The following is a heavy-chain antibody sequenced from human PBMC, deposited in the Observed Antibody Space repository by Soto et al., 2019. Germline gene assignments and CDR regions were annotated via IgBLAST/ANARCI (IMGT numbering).Heavy chain of an antibody. CDR3: ARDRRYYGSRGGY. CDR1: GFTFSSYS. J-gene: IGHJ4*02. V-gene: IGHV3-48*01. CDR2: ISSSSSTI. D-gene: IGHD3-10*01. Sequence: EVQLVESGGGLVQPGGSLRLSCAASGFTFSSYSMNWVRQAPGKGLEWVSYISSSSSTIYYADSVKGRFTISRDNAKNSLYLQMNSLRAEDTAVCYCARDRRYYGSRGGYWGQGTLVTVSS.